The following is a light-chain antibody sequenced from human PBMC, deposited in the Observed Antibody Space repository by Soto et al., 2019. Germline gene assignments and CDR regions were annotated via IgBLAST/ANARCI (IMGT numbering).Light chain of an antibody. J-gene: IGLJ1*01. Sequence: QSALTQPASVSGSPGQSITISCTGTSSDVGGYNYVSWYQQHPGKAPKLMIHEVSNRPSGNSNRFSGSKSGNTASLTISGLQAEDEADYYCSSYTSSSTLDVFGTRTKLTVL. V-gene: IGLV2-14*01. CDR1: SSDVGGYNY. CDR3: SSYTSSSTLDV. CDR2: EVS.